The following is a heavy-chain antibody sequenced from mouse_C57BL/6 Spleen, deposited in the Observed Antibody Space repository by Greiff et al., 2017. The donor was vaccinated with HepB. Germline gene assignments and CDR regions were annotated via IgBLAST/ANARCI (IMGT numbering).Heavy chain of an antibody. CDR3: ARYDYDGEYAMDY. D-gene: IGHD2-4*01. V-gene: IGHV1-85*01. CDR2: IYPRDGST. Sequence: QVQLKESGPELVKPGASVKLSCKASGYTFTSYDINWVKQRPGQGLEWIGWIYPRDGSTKYNEKFKGKATLTVDTSSSTAYMELHSLTSEDSAVYFCARYDYDGEYAMDYWGQGTSVTVSS. J-gene: IGHJ4*01. CDR1: GYTFTSYD.